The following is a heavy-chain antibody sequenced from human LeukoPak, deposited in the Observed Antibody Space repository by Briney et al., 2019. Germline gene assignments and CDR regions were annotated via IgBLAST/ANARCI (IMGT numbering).Heavy chain of an antibody. CDR3: ARDAGSITIFGVANYYFDY. V-gene: IGHV3-7*01. Sequence: PGGSLRLSCAASGFTFSSYWMSWVRQAPGKGLEWVANIKQDGSEKYYVDSVKGRFTISRDNAKNSLYLQMYSLRAEDTAVYYCARDAGSITIFGVANYYFDYWGQGTLVTVSS. CDR1: GFTFSSYW. D-gene: IGHD3-3*01. J-gene: IGHJ4*02. CDR2: IKQDGSEK.